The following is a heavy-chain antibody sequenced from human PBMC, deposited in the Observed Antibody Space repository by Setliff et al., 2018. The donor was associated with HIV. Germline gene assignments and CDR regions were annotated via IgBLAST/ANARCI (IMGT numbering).Heavy chain of an antibody. CDR2: IYYSGAT. Sequence: SETLSLTCTVSGGSIKNVNYYWGWVRLSPGKGLEWIGSIYYSGATYYNPSLKSRVIISVDTSKNLFSLNLSSVRASDTAVYYCARGPVNWFYLDVWGKGTTVTV. J-gene: IGHJ6*03. V-gene: IGHV4-39*01. CDR3: ARGPVNWFYLDV. D-gene: IGHD3-10*01. CDR1: GGSIKNVNYY.